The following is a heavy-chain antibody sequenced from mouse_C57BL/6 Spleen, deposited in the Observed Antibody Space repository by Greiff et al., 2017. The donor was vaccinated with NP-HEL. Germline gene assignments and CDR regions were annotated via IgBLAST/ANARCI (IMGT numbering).Heavy chain of an antibody. Sequence: EVQRVESGGGLVKPGGSLKLSCAASGFTFSSYTMSWVRQTPEKRLEWVATISGGGGNTYYPDSVKGRFTISRDNAKNTLYLQMSSLRSEDTALYYCARQQTGTWFAYWGQGTLVTVSA. CDR3: ARQQTGTWFAY. CDR1: GFTFSSYT. D-gene: IGHD4-1*01. V-gene: IGHV5-9*01. CDR2: ISGGGGNT. J-gene: IGHJ3*01.